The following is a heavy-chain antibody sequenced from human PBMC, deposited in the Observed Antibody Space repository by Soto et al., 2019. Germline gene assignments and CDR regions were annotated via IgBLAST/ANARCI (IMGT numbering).Heavy chain of an antibody. D-gene: IGHD2-2*01. J-gene: IGHJ4*02. V-gene: IGHV1-69*13. CDR3: ARAPPGSSTSGFRGIDY. Sequence: GASVKVSCKASGGTFSSYAISWVRQAPGQGLEWMGGIIPIFGTANYAQKFQGRVTITADESTSTAYMELSSLRSEDTAVYYCARAPPGSSTSGFRGIDYWGQGTLVTVSS. CDR1: GGTFSSYA. CDR2: IIPIFGTA.